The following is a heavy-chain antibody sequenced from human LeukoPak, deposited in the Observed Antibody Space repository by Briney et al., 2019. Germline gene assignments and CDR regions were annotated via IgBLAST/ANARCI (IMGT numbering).Heavy chain of an antibody. Sequence: ASVKVSCKASGYTFTGYYMHWVRQAPGQGLEWMGWINPNSGGTNYAQKFQGRVTMTRDTSISTAYMELSRLRSDDTAVYYCARAPPLYSSGWYSPFDYWGQGTLVTVSS. CDR1: GYTFTGYY. J-gene: IGHJ4*02. CDR3: ARAPPLYSSGWYSPFDY. V-gene: IGHV1-2*02. CDR2: INPNSGGT. D-gene: IGHD6-19*01.